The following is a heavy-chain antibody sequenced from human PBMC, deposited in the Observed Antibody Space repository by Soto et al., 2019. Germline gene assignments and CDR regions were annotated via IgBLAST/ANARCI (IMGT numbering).Heavy chain of an antibody. CDR3: ASQRTSVVTQAYFDV. J-gene: IGHJ4*02. Sequence: SETLSLTCAVSGYSISSGYYWGWIRQPPGKGLEWIGSIYHSGSTYYNPSLKSRVTISVDTSKNQFSLKLKSVTAADTALYFCASQRTSVVTQAYFDVWGPGSLVTVSS. CDR2: IYHSGST. CDR1: GYSISSGYY. D-gene: IGHD2-21*02. V-gene: IGHV4-38-2*01.